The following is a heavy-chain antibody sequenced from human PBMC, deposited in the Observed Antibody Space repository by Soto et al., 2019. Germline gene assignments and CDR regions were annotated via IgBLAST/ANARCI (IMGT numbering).Heavy chain of an antibody. V-gene: IGHV1-69*13. J-gene: IGHJ6*02. CDR3: ARDLKTTGNYYYGMDV. Sequence: ASVKVSCKASGGTFSSYAISWVRQAPGQGLEWMGGIIPIFGTANYAQKFQGRVTITADESTSTAYMELSSLRSEDTAVYYCARDLKTTGNYYYGMDVWGQGTTVTVSS. CDR1: GGTFSSYA. CDR2: IIPIFGTA. D-gene: IGHD4-17*01.